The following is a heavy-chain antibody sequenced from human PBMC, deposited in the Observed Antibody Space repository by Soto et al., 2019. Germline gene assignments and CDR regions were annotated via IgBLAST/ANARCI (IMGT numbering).Heavy chain of an antibody. D-gene: IGHD2-2*01. Sequence: PSETLSLTCAVYGGSFSGYYWSWIRQPPGKGLEWIGEINHSGSTNYNPSLKSRVTISVDTSKNQFSLKLSSVTAADTAVYYCARARAVVVPAGFDYWGQGTLVTVSS. J-gene: IGHJ4*02. CDR2: INHSGST. CDR1: GGSFSGYY. V-gene: IGHV4-34*01. CDR3: ARARAVVVPAGFDY.